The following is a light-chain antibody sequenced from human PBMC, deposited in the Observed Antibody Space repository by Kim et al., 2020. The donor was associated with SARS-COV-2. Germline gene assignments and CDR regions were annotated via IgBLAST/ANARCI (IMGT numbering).Light chain of an antibody. V-gene: IGKV1-16*02. CDR1: QGISSR. CDR2: GAS. Sequence: DIQMTQSPSTLSASVGDRVTITCRASQGISSRLAWYQQKPGRAPKFLVYGASSLQSGVPSKLRGSGSGTEFTLTISSLEPDDFATYYCQQYSGYPLTFGPGTKLEI. J-gene: IGKJ2*01. CDR3: QQYSGYPLT.